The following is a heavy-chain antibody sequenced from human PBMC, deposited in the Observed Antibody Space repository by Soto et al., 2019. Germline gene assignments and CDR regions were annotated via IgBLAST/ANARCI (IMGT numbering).Heavy chain of an antibody. V-gene: IGHV1-2*02. Sequence: ASVKVSCKTSGYTFTDYYTHWVRQAPGQGLEWMGWMNPKSGGAYFAQKFQGRVTLTRDTSIGTAYIEVNSLTSDDTAVYFCTRENIENSDALYDDFDIWGQGTTVTVSS. J-gene: IGHJ3*02. CDR1: GYTFTDYY. D-gene: IGHD5-18*01. CDR2: MNPKSGGA. CDR3: TRENIENSDALYDDFDI.